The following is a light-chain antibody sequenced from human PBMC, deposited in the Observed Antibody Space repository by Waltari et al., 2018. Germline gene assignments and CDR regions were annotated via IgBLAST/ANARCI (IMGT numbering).Light chain of an antibody. CDR1: QSVSSY. Sequence: EIVMTQSQATLSVSPGERVTLSCRASQSVSSYLAWYQQTPGQAPRLLIYGASTRATGIPARISGSGSGTEFTLTISSLQSEDFALYYCQQYNHWPPAFGPGTKVDIK. V-gene: IGKV3-15*01. J-gene: IGKJ3*01. CDR2: GAS. CDR3: QQYNHWPPA.